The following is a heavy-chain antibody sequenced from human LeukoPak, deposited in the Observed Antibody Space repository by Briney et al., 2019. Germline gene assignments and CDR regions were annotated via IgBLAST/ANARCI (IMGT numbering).Heavy chain of an antibody. CDR3: ARVAYCGSDCYTFDF. D-gene: IGHD2-21*02. Sequence: SETLSLTCTVSGGSISSYYWSWIRQPAGKGLEWIGRIYTSGSTNYNPSLKSRVSMSVDTSKNHFSLKLSSVTAADAALYYCARVAYCGSDCYTFDFWGQGTLVTVSS. J-gene: IGHJ4*02. V-gene: IGHV4-4*07. CDR2: IYTSGST. CDR1: GGSISSYY.